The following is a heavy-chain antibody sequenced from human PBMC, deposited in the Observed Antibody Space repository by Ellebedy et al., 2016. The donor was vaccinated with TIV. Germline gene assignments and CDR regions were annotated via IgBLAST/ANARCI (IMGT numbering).Heavy chain of an antibody. Sequence: WVRQAPGQGLEWVGWIGRVYFDGHSNYNPSLQSRVTLSVDTSNNQFSLRLTSVTAADSAIYYCARDCSGGTCFSGGVDFWGQGILVTVSS. J-gene: IGHJ4*02. CDR2: VYFDGHS. V-gene: IGHV4-59*10. D-gene: IGHD2-15*01. CDR3: ARDCSGGTCFSGGVDF.